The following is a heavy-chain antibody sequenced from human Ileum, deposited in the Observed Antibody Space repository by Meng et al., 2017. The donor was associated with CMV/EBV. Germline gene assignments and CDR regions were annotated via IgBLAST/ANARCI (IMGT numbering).Heavy chain of an antibody. J-gene: IGHJ4*02. Sequence: VHPQGSGSGLVKPSETLSLTCTVSGDSISSNFWSWIRQPAGKGLEWIGRIYSSGSTFYNPSLNSRVTMSVDTSKNQFSLSLASVTAADTAIYFCAREESVGIAVTGTFDYWGQGILVTVSS. V-gene: IGHV4-4*07. CDR3: AREESVGIAVTGTFDY. CDR2: IYSSGST. CDR1: GDSISSNF. D-gene: IGHD6-19*01.